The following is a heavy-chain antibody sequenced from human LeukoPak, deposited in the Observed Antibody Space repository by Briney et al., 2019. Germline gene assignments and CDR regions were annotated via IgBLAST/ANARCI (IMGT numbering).Heavy chain of an antibody. D-gene: IGHD1-1*01. Sequence: SQTLSLTCTVSGGSISSGSYYWSWIRQPAGKGLEWIGRIYTSGSTNYNPSLKSRVTISVDTSKNQFSLKLSSVTAADTAVYYCARGRLGDRFDYWGQGTLVTVSS. J-gene: IGHJ4*02. CDR3: ARGRLGDRFDY. CDR1: GGSISSGSYY. CDR2: IYTSGST. V-gene: IGHV4-61*02.